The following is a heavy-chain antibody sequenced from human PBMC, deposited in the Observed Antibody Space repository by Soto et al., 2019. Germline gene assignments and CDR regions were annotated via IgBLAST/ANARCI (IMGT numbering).Heavy chain of an antibody. D-gene: IGHD3-16*02. J-gene: IGHJ4*02. CDR3: AKENYDYIWGSYRYTGFGYFDY. CDR1: GFTCSSDA. CDR2: NSGSGGST. V-gene: IGHV3-23*01. Sequence: EVQLLESGGGLVQPGGSLRLSCAASGFTCSSDAMSWVRQAPGKGLEWVSTNSGSGGSTYYAASVKGRFTISRDNSKNTLYLQMNSLRAEDTAVYYCAKENYDYIWGSYRYTGFGYFDYWGQGTLVTVSS.